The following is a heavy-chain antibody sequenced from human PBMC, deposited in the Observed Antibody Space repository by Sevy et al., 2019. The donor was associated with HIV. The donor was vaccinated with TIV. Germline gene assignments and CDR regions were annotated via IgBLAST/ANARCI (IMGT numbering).Heavy chain of an antibody. CDR1: GFTFSRYA. CDR2: NSGSGGSGDRT. V-gene: IGHV3-23*01. CDR3: ARKYDSSGYFDY. J-gene: IGHJ4*02. Sequence: GGSLRLSCAASGFTFSRYAMNWVRQAPGKGLEWVSGNSGSGGSGDRTNYADSVKGRFTISRDDSKNSLYLQLNSLRAEYTGIYDCARKYDSSGYFDYWGQGTLVTVSS. D-gene: IGHD3-22*01.